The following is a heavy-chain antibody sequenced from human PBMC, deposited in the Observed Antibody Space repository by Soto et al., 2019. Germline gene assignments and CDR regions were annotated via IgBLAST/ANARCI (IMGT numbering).Heavy chain of an antibody. CDR2: ISSSAVYI. CDR3: VRDGLDYYDTERLYFDN. Sequence: EVQLVESGGGPVRPGGSLKLSCAASGFNFITYSLSWVRQAPGNGLEWVASISSSAVYIDYADSVKGRFTIARDNANNSLYLQMNSLRAEDTATYHCVRDGLDYYDTERLYFDNWGQGTLLTVSS. V-gene: IGHV3-21*01. CDR1: GFNFITYS. J-gene: IGHJ4*02. D-gene: IGHD3-22*01.